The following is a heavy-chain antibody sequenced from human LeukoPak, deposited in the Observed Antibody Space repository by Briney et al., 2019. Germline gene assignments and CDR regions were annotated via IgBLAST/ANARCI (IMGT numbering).Heavy chain of an antibody. D-gene: IGHD3-22*01. V-gene: IGHV1-69*13. Sequence: ASVKVSCKASGYTFTGYYMHWVRQAPGQGLEWMGGIIPIFGTANYAQKFQGRVTITADESTSTAYMELSSLRSEDTAVYYCARDQLNYYDSSGHYYYGMDVWGQGTTVTVSS. CDR3: ARDQLNYYDSSGHYYYGMDV. J-gene: IGHJ6*02. CDR2: IIPIFGTA. CDR1: GYTFTGYY.